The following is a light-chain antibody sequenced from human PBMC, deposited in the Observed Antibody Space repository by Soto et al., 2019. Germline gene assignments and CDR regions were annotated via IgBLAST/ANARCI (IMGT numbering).Light chain of an antibody. V-gene: IGKV3-15*01. CDR1: QSVSNT. Sequence: EVVMTQSPATLSVSPGARATLSCRASQSVSNTLARFQQKPGQAPRLLIYGASTRPTGIPARFSGSGSGTEFTLTISSLQSEDFAVYYCQQSNNWPFTFGPGTKVDIK. J-gene: IGKJ3*01. CDR3: QQSNNWPFT. CDR2: GAS.